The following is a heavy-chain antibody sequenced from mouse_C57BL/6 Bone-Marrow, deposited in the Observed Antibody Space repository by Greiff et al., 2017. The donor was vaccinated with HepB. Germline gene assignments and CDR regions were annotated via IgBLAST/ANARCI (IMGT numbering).Heavy chain of an antibody. D-gene: IGHD1-1*01. CDR1: GFTFSDYG. CDR3: AKNYGLSWYFDV. Sequence: EVNVVESGGGLVKPGGSLKLSCAASGFTFSDYGMHWVRQAPEKGLEWVAYISSGSSTIYYADTVKGRFTISRDNAKNTLFLQMTSLRSEDTAMYYCAKNYGLSWYFDVWGTGTTVTVSS. V-gene: IGHV5-17*01. J-gene: IGHJ1*03. CDR2: ISSGSSTI.